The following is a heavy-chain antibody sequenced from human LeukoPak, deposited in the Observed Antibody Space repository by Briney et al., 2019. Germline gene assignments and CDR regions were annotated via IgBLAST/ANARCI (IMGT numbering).Heavy chain of an antibody. CDR3: ARLLYYYDSSGYSLYFDY. J-gene: IGHJ4*02. CDR1: GGSISSYY. D-gene: IGHD3-22*01. CDR2: IYYSGST. V-gene: IGHV4-59*08. Sequence: PSETLSLTCTVSGGSISSYYWSWIRQPPGKGLGWIGYIYYSGSTNYNPSLKSRVTISVDTSKNQFSLKLSSVTAADTAVYYCARLLYYYDSSGYSLYFDYWGQGTLVTVSS.